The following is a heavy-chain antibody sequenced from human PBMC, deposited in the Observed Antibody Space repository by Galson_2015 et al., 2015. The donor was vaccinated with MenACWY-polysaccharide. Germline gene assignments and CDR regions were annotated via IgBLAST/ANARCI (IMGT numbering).Heavy chain of an antibody. V-gene: IGHV1-46*01. CDR2: INPSGGST. CDR3: ARNAASGLDY. Sequence: SVKVSCKASGYTFTNYYIHWVRQAPGQGLEWLGFINPSGGSTSYAQKSQGRVAMTRDTSTDTVYVDLSSLRSEDTTVYYCARNAASGLDYWGHGTLVTVSS. D-gene: IGHD3-10*01. CDR1: GYTFTNYY. J-gene: IGHJ4*01.